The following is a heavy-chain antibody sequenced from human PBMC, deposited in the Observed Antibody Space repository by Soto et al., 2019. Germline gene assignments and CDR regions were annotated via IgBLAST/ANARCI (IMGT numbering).Heavy chain of an antibody. CDR1: GYTFTSYG. D-gene: IGHD2-2*01. Sequence: ASVKVSCKASGYTFTSYGISWVRQAPGQGLEWMGWISAYNGNTNYAQKLQGRVTMTTDTSTSTAYMELRSLRSDNTAVYYCARDLGDIGVVPAASAGDAFDSWGQGTMVTVSS. CDR3: ARDLGDIGVVPAASAGDAFDS. V-gene: IGHV1-18*01. J-gene: IGHJ3*02. CDR2: ISAYNGNT.